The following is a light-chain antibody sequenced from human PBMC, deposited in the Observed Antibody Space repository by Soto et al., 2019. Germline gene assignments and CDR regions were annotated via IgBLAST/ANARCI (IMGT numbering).Light chain of an antibody. CDR1: QSIDTS. CDR2: AAS. CDR3: QQLHGYPIT. J-gene: IGKJ5*01. Sequence: ILLTQSPSSLSASVGDRVTITCLYSQSIDTSLAWYQQKPGKAPKLLIYAASNFQSGVPSRFSGSGSGTHFTLTISSLQPEDFATYYCQQLHGYPITFGQGTRLEIK. V-gene: IGKV1-9*01.